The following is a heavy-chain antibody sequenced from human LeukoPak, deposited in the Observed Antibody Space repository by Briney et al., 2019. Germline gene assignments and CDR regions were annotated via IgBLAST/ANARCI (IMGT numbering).Heavy chain of an antibody. Sequence: GGSLRLSCAASAFTFSSYWMHWVRQAPGKGLVWVSRINSDGSSTSYADSVKGRFTISRDNAKNTLYLQMNSLRAEDTAVYYCAGDTYRSSWSYFDFWGQGTLVTVSS. D-gene: IGHD6-13*01. J-gene: IGHJ4*02. V-gene: IGHV3-74*01. CDR3: AGDTYRSSWSYFDF. CDR2: INSDGSST. CDR1: AFTFSSYW.